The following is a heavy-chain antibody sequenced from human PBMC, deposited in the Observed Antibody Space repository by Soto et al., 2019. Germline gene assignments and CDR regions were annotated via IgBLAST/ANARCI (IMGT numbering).Heavy chain of an antibody. V-gene: IGHV4-59*01. D-gene: IGHD6-13*01. CDR2: IYYSGST. J-gene: IGHJ5*02. CDR1: NGSIGSYY. Sequence: SETLSLTCTISNGSIGSYYWTWIRQPPGRGLEWIGHIYYSGSTNYNPSLKSRLTLSLDTSKNQFSLKLTSVTAADTAVYYCARVGRLITAAGLLDAWGQGTLVTVSS. CDR3: ARVGRLITAAGLLDA.